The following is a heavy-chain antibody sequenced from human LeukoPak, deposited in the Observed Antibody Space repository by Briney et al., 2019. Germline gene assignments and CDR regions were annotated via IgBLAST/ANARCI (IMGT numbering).Heavy chain of an antibody. CDR3: ARGQADIVATMKY. CDR2: IHYSGST. CDR1: GGSISNYF. J-gene: IGHJ4*02. D-gene: IGHD5-12*01. V-gene: IGHV4-59*01. Sequence: SETLSLTCTVSGGSISNYFWNWTRQPPGKGLEWIGFIHYSGSTNYNPSLKSRVAISVGTSNNQFSLKLSSVTAADAAVYFCARGQADIVATMKYWGQGTLVTVSS.